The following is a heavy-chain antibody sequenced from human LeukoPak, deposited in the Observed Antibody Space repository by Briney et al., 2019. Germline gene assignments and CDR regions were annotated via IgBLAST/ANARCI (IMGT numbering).Heavy chain of an antibody. CDR2: IYYSGRT. D-gene: IGHD3-10*01. CDR1: GGSISSYY. CDR3: ASVRRGFGESSKYYSYYYMDV. Sequence: PSETLSLTCTVSGGSISSYYWSWIRQPPGKGLEWIGYIYYSGRTSYNPSLKSRVTISVDTSKNQLSLKLSAVTAADTAVYYCASVRRGFGESSKYYSYYYMDVWGNGTTVPIS. V-gene: IGHV4-59*08. J-gene: IGHJ6*03.